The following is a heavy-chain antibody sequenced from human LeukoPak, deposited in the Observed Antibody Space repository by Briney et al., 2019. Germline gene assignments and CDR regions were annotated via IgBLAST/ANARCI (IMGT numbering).Heavy chain of an antibody. Sequence: SETLSLPCTVSGGSISSYYWSWIRQPPGKGLEWIGYIYYSGSTNYNPSLKSRLTISVDTSKNQFSLRLSSVTAADTPVYYCGTGNGDGRDYSCQSFDYWGQGTLVTVSS. D-gene: IGHD4-4*01. CDR2: IYYSGST. CDR1: GGSISSYY. CDR3: GTGNGDGRDYSCQSFDY. J-gene: IGHJ4*02. V-gene: IGHV4-59*01.